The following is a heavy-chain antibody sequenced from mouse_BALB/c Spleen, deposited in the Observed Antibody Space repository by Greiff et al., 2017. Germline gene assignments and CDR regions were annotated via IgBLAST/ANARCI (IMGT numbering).Heavy chain of an antibody. CDR3: VRDRNYGSSSYYYAMDY. V-gene: IGHV2-9-2*01. Sequence: VKLMESGPGLVAPSQSLSITCTVSGFSLTSYDISWIRQPPGKGLEWLGVIWTGGGTNYNSAFMSRLSISKDNSKSQVFLKMNSLQTDDTAIYYCVRDRNYGSSSYYYAMDYWGQGTSVTVSS. CDR2: IWTGGGT. CDR1: GFSLTSYD. D-gene: IGHD1-1*01. J-gene: IGHJ4*01.